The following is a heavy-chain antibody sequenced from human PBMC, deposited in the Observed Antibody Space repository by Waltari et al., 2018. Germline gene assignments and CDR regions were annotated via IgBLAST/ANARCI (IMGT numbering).Heavy chain of an antibody. Sequence: EVQLVESGGGLVQPGGSLRLSCAASGFTFSSYSMNWVRQAPGKGLEWVSDFSSSISTIYYADSVKCRFTISRDNAKNSLYLQMNSLRAEDTAVYYCARGGSSSGGIYYFDYWGQGTLVTVSS. CDR2: FSSSISTI. D-gene: IGHD6-13*01. CDR3: ARGGSSSGGIYYFDY. CDR1: GFTFSSYS. J-gene: IGHJ4*02. V-gene: IGHV3-48*01.